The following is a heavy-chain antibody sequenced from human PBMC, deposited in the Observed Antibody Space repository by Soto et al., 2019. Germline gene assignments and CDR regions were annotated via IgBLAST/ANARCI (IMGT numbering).Heavy chain of an antibody. Sequence: VGSLRLSCAASGFTFSSYSMNWVRQAPGKGLEWVSSISSSSSYIYYADSVKGRFTISRDNAKNSLYLQMNSLRAEDTAVYYCARAGYDVLRYFDWPNAFDIWGQGTMVTVSS. V-gene: IGHV3-21*01. D-gene: IGHD3-9*01. CDR2: ISSSSSYI. CDR1: GFTFSSYS. J-gene: IGHJ3*02. CDR3: ARAGYDVLRYFDWPNAFDI.